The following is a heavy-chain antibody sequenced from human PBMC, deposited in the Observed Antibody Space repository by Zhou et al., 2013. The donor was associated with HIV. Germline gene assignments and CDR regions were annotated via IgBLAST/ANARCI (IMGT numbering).Heavy chain of an antibody. D-gene: IGHD1-1*01. Sequence: QVQLGQSGAELKKPGSSVKVSCKASGDSFSSYVISWVRQAPGQGLEWMGRIIPILRKTNYAQKFQGRVRLTADTSTSTVDMELSSLTSEDTAMYFCAREVPHTGPLGEGPFDLWGQGTMVTVSS. CDR3: AREVPHTGPLGEGPFDL. J-gene: IGHJ3*01. CDR1: GDSFSSYV. CDR2: IIPILRKT. V-gene: IGHV1-69*04.